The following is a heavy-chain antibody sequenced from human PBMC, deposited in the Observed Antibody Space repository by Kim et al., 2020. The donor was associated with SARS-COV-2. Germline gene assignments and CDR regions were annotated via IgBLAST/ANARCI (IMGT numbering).Heavy chain of an antibody. Sequence: ASVKVSCKASGYSFTSYSINWMRQAPGQGLEWMGLFNTNTGSPTYARDFIGRFVFSLDTSVSTAYLQISSLKAEDSAVYYCARGPTYRPYYFDYWGQGTLVTVSS. CDR3: ARGPTYRPYYFDY. CDR2: FNTNTGSP. CDR1: GYSFTSYS. V-gene: IGHV7-4-1*02. J-gene: IGHJ4*02. D-gene: IGHD1-26*01.